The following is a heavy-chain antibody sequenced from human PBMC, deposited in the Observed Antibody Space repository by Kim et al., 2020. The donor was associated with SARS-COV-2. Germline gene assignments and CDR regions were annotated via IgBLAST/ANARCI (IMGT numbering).Heavy chain of an antibody. CDR3: ARWDVEAVAEYYYYGMDV. CDR2: ISAYNGNT. D-gene: IGHD6-19*01. V-gene: IGHV1-18*04. J-gene: IGHJ6*02. Sequence: ASVKVSCKASGYTFTSYGISWVRQAPGQGLEWMGWISAYNGNTNYAQKLQGRVTMTTDTSTSTAYMELRSLRSDDTAVYYCARWDVEAVAEYYYYGMDVWGQGTTVTVSS. CDR1: GYTFTSYG.